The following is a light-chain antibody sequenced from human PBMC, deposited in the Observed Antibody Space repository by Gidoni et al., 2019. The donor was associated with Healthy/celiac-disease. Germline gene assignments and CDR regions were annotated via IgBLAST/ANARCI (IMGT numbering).Light chain of an antibody. CDR1: KLGDKY. CDR3: QAWDSSTVV. Sequence: SYELPQPPPASWSPGQTASTTCSGDKLGDKYASWYQQKPGQYPVLVIYQDSKRPSGIPERFSGSNSGNTATLTISGTQAMDEADYYCQAWDSSTVVFGGGTKLTVL. V-gene: IGLV3-1*01. J-gene: IGLJ2*01. CDR2: QDS.